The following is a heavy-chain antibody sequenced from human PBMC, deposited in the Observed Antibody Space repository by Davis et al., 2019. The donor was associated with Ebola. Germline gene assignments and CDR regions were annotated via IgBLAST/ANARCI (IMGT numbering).Heavy chain of an antibody. CDR2: IRGDESDK. V-gene: IGHV3-30*02. CDR3: AKDPGPGD. Sequence: GGSLRLSCAASGFTFSSYHMHWVRQAPGKGLEWVAFIRGDESDKWYADSVKGRFTISRDNSKNTLYLQMNSLRPEDTAVYYCAKDPGPGDWGQGTLVTVSS. J-gene: IGHJ4*02. D-gene: IGHD3-10*01. CDR1: GFTFSSYH.